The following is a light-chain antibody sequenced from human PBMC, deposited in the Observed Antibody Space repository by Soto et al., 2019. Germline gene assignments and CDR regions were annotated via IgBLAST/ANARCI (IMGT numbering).Light chain of an antibody. CDR3: CSYAGSYTYV. CDR1: DVGGYNY. J-gene: IGLJ1*01. V-gene: IGLV2-11*01. Sequence: QSVLPQPRSVSGSPGQSVTISCSDVGGYNYVSWYQQHPGKAPKLIIYDVNKRPSGVPDRFSGSQSGNTASLTISGLQAEDEVDYHCCSYAGSYTYVFGTGTKLTVL. CDR2: DVN.